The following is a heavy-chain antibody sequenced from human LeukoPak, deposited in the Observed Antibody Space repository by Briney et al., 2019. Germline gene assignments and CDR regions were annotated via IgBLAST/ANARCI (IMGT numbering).Heavy chain of an antibody. V-gene: IGHV5-51*01. CDR2: IYPADSDI. J-gene: IGHJ5*02. D-gene: IGHD2-15*01. CDR1: GYSFANYW. Sequence: PGESLKISCQGSGYSFANYWIAWVRQMPGKGLEWMGIIYPADSDIRYSSSFQGQVTISADKSISTAYLQWSSLKASDTAMYYCARQEYCSGGSCYTWFDPWGQGTLVTVSS. CDR3: ARQEYCSGGSCYTWFDP.